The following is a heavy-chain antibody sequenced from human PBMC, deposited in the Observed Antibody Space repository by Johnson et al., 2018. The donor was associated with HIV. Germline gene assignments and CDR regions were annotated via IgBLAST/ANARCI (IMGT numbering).Heavy chain of an antibody. CDR1: GFTFGDYA. CDR2: ISYDGSNK. J-gene: IGHJ3*02. Sequence: QVQLVESGGGLVQPGRSLRLSCTASGFTFGDYAMSWVRQAPGKGLEWVAIISYDGSNKHYADSVKGRFTISRDNSKNTLYLQMNSLRAEDTAVYYCVKLPVAPSYGAFDIWGQGTMVTVSS. CDR3: VKLPVAPSYGAFDI. V-gene: IGHV3-30-3*02. D-gene: IGHD6-19*01.